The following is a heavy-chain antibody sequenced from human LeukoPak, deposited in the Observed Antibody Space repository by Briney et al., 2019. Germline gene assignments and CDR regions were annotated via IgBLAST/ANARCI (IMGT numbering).Heavy chain of an antibody. CDR3: ARYSSRDGCNFDY. D-gene: IGHD5-24*01. Sequence: GASVKVSCKASGGTFSSYAISWVRQGPGQGLEWMGGIIPIFGTANYAQKFQGRVTITADESTSTAYMELSSLRSEDTAVYYCARYSSRDGCNFDYWGQGTLVTVSS. J-gene: IGHJ4*02. CDR1: GGTFSSYA. V-gene: IGHV1-69*13. CDR2: IIPIFGTA.